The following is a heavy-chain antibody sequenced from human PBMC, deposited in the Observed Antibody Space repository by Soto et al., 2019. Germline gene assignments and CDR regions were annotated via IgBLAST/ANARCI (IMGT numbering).Heavy chain of an antibody. CDR1: GYTFTSYG. J-gene: IGHJ4*02. CDR3: AGTDCSSTSCYLPV. D-gene: IGHD2-2*01. CDR2: ISAYNGNT. V-gene: IGHV1-18*01. Sequence: ASVKVSCKASGYTFTSYGISWVRRAPGQGLEWKGWISAYNGNTNYAQKLQGRVTMTTDTSTSTAYMELRSLRSDDTAVYYCAGTDCSSTSCYLPVWGQGTLVTVSS.